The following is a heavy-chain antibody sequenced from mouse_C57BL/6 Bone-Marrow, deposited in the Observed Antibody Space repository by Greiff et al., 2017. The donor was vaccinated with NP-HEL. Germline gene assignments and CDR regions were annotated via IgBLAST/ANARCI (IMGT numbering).Heavy chain of an antibody. CDR1: GFNFKDDY. D-gene: IGHD2-1*01. J-gene: IGHJ4*01. CDR3: VCYGNYDDCAMGY. Sequence: EVQLQQSGAELVRPGASVKLSCTASGFNFKDDYMHWVKQRPEQGLEWIGWIYPENGDTEYAAKFQGKATITADKSSNTAYLQLSSLTSEDTAVYYCVCYGNYDDCAMGYWGRGTSVTVSA. CDR2: IYPENGDT. V-gene: IGHV14-4*01.